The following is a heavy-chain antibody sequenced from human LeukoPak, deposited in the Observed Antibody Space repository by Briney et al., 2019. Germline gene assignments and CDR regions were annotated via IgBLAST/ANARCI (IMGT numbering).Heavy chain of an antibody. Sequence: GGSLRLSCAASVFTFSNYDMHWVRQVTGEGLEWVSAIGNGGDTYYADSVKGRFTVSRDTSKNTLYLHMNSLRAEDTAVYYCARVPANYGGNSWFDYWGQGTLVTVSS. D-gene: IGHD4-23*01. V-gene: IGHV3-13*04. CDR1: VFTFSNYD. J-gene: IGHJ4*02. CDR2: IGNGGDT. CDR3: ARVPANYGGNSWFDY.